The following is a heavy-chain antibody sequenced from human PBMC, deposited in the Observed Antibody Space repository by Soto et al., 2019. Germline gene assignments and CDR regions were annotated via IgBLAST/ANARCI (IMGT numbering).Heavy chain of an antibody. D-gene: IGHD3-3*01. Sequence: PGGSLRLSCAASGFTFSSYWMHWVRQAPGKGLVWVPRINSDGSSTSYADSVKGRFTISRDNAKNTLYLQMNSLRAEDTAVYYCARDPATIFGVVIIAYMDVWGKGTTVTVSS. V-gene: IGHV3-74*01. CDR2: INSDGSST. CDR1: GFTFSSYW. J-gene: IGHJ6*03. CDR3: ARDPATIFGVVIIAYMDV.